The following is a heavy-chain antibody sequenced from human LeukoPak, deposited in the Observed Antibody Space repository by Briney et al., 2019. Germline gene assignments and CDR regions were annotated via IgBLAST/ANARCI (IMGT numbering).Heavy chain of an antibody. D-gene: IGHD5-18*01. CDR2: IYHSGST. CDR3: ARRLHSWFDP. Sequence: SETLSLTCAFSGYSISSGYYWGWIRQPPGKGLEWIGSIYHSGSTYYNPSLKSRVTISVDTSKNQFSLKLSSVTAADTAVYYCARRLHSWFDPWGQGTLVTVSS. V-gene: IGHV4-38-2*01. CDR1: GYSISSGYY. J-gene: IGHJ5*02.